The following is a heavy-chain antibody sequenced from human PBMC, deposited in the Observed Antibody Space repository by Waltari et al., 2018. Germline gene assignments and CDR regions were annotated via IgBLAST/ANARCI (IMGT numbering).Heavy chain of an antibody. CDR2: ISSSGITI. J-gene: IGHJ4*02. V-gene: IGHV3-11*04. CDR3: ARAGARHPYYFDY. CDR1: GFTFNDYY. Sequence: QVQLVESGGALVKPGGSLRLSCAASGFTFNDYYMSWIRQAQGKGLEWLSYISSSGITIYYADSVKGRFTISRDNDKNLLYVQMDSLRVEDTAVYYCARAGARHPYYFDYWGQGTLVSVSS.